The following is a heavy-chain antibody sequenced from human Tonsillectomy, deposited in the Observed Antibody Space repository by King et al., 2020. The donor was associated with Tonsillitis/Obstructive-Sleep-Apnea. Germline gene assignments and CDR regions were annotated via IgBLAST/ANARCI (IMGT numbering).Heavy chain of an antibody. CDR1: GGSISSYY. CDR3: ARDDNSGYDWGALDI. J-gene: IGHJ3*02. Sequence: VQLQESGPGLVKPSETLSLTCTVSGGSISSYYWSWIRPPPGKGLEWIGYIYYSGSSNYNPSLKSRVTISVDTSKNQFSLKLSSVTAADTAVYYCARDDNSGYDWGALDIWGQGTMVTVSS. CDR2: IYYSGSS. D-gene: IGHD5-12*01. V-gene: IGHV4-59*01.